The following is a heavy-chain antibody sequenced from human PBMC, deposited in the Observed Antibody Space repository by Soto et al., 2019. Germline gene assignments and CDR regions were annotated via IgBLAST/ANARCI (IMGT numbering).Heavy chain of an antibody. J-gene: IGHJ5*02. V-gene: IGHV3-9*01. CDR1: GFTFDDYA. CDR2: ISWSSSNI. CDR3: AKGGSGALIAAAGTDNWFDP. Sequence: EVQLEESGGGVVRPGGSLRLSCAATGFTFDDYAMYWVRQAPGRGLEWVSAISWSSSNIAYADSVEGRFTISRDNAKSFLYLQMNSLRPEDTALYYCAKGGSGALIAAAGTDNWFDPWGQGTLVTVSS. D-gene: IGHD6-13*01.